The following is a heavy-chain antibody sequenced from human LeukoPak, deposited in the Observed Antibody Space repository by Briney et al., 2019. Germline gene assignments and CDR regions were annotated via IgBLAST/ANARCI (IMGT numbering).Heavy chain of an antibody. CDR1: GFIFSNHE. CDR3: ARALTAAAGASKNRLDP. D-gene: IGHD6-13*01. J-gene: IGHJ5*02. V-gene: IGHV3-48*03. CDR2: ISSTGRTI. Sequence: PGGSLRLSCAAFGFIFSNHEMNWVRQAPGKGLEWVSYISSTGRTIYYADSVNGRFTISRDNAKNSLYLQMNSLRAEDTAVYYCARALTAAAGASKNRLDPWGQGTLVTVSS.